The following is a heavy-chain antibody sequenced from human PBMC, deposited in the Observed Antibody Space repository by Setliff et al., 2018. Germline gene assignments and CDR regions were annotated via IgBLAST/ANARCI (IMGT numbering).Heavy chain of an antibody. J-gene: IGHJ6*03. CDR1: GDSISRAMYY. Sequence: LSLTCTVSGDSISRAMYYWSWLRQSAGKGLECIGRIYTDGSTKYNPSLNSRVTLLIDTAKNQNSLRLSSVTATDTAVYYCARAISGWYSAYYYYMDVWGKGTPVTVSS. D-gene: IGHD6-19*01. CDR2: IYTDGST. CDR3: ARAISGWYSAYYYYMDV. V-gene: IGHV4-61*02.